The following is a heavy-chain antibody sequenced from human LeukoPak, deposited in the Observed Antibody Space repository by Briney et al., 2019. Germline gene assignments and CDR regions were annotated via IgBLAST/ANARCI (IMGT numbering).Heavy chain of an antibody. CDR2: ISWNSGSI. Sequence: GGSLRLSCAASGFTFDDYAMHWVRQAPGKGLEWVSGISWNSGSIGYADSVKGRFTISRDNAKNSLYLQMNSLRAEDMALYYCAKGLHYYDSSSYYYSEYFQHWGQGTLVTVSS. V-gene: IGHV3-9*03. J-gene: IGHJ1*01. D-gene: IGHD3-22*01. CDR3: AKGLHYYDSSSYYYSEYFQH. CDR1: GFTFDDYA.